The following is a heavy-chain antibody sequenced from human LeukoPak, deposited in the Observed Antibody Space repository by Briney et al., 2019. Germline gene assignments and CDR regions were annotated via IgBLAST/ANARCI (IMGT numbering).Heavy chain of an antibody. CDR1: GSTFSSYW. Sequence: NPGGSLRLSCAASGSTFSSYWMSWVRQAPGKGLEWVANIKQDGSEKCYVDSVKGRFTISRDNAKNSLYLQMNSLRAEDTAVYYCASFIARYAFDIWGQGTMVTVSS. V-gene: IGHV3-7*01. D-gene: IGHD6-13*01. J-gene: IGHJ3*02. CDR3: ASFIARYAFDI. CDR2: IKQDGSEK.